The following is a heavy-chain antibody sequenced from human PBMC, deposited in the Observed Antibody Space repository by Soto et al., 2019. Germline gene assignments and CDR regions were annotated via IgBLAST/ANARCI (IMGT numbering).Heavy chain of an antibody. D-gene: IGHD3-3*01. V-gene: IGHV3-48*02. Sequence: GGSLRLSCAASGFTFSSYSMNWVRQAPGKGLEWVSYISSSSSTIYYADSVKGRFTISGDNAKNSLYLQMNSLRDEDTAVYYCARVATYYDFWSGYLLWGQGTTVTVSS. CDR1: GFTFSSYS. CDR3: ARVATYYDFWSGYLL. CDR2: ISSSSSTI. J-gene: IGHJ6*02.